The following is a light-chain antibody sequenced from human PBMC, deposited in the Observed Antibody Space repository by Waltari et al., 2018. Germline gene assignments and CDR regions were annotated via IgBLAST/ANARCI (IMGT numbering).Light chain of an antibody. Sequence: DIVMTQSPLSLPVTTGEPASISSRSSQSLLHSNGYTSLSWYLQKAGQSPQLLIYLVSNRASGVPDRFSGSGSGTDFTLEISRVEADDVGIYYCMQTLQSRTLGQGTKVEI. CDR2: LVS. CDR1: QSLLHSNGYTS. CDR3: MQTLQSRT. J-gene: IGKJ1*01. V-gene: IGKV2-28*01.